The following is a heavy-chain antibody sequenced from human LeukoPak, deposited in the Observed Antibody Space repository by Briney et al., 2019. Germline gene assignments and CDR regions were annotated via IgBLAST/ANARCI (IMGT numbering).Heavy chain of an antibody. J-gene: IGHJ4*02. CDR1: GFTFSSYE. Sequence: PGGSLRLSCAASGFTFSSYEMNWVRQAPGKGLEWVSYISSSGRTIYYADSVKGRFTISRDNAKNSLYLQMNSLRAEDTAVYYCAREGGYHYASSGYAANDYWGQGTLVTVSS. CDR2: ISSSGRTI. D-gene: IGHD3-22*01. V-gene: IGHV3-48*03. CDR3: AREGGYHYASSGYAANDY.